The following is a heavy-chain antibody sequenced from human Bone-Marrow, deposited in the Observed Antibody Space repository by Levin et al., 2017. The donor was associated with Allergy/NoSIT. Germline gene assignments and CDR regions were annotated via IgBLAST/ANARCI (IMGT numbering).Heavy chain of an antibody. J-gene: IGHJ4*02. CDR3: AKAIDNYYGSGSYPPYY. CDR2: IYPGDSNT. Sequence: GESLKISCQSSGYSFTKGWIAWVRLMPGTGLEWIGIIYPGDSNTRYSPSFQGQVTISADKSISTVYLQWSSLKASDTAIYYCAKAIDNYYGSGSYPPYYWGQGTLVTVSS. D-gene: IGHD3-10*01. V-gene: IGHV5-51*01. CDR1: GYSFTKGW.